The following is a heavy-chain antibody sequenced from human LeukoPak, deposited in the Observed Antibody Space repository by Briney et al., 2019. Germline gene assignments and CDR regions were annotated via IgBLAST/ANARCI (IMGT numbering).Heavy chain of an antibody. D-gene: IGHD3-10*01. J-gene: IGHJ4*02. CDR1: GYTFTSYG. V-gene: IGHV1-69*13. Sequence: SVKVSCKASGYTFTSYGISWVRQAPGQGLEWMGGIIPIFGTANYAQKFQGRVTITADESTSTAYMELSSLRSEDTAVYYCARGLVRGVIIPFDYWGQGTLVTVSS. CDR2: IIPIFGTA. CDR3: ARGLVRGVIIPFDY.